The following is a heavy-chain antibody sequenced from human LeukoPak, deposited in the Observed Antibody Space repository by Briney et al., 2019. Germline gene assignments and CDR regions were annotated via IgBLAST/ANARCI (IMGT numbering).Heavy chain of an antibody. D-gene: IGHD3-22*01. J-gene: IGHJ4*02. CDR1: GYTFSDFG. V-gene: IGHV3-21*01. Sequence: GGSLRLSCAAPGYTFSDFGVNWVRQAPGKGLEWVSSISVRSNYRYYADSVRGRFTISRDDARDSLFLQMNSLRAEDTAVYFCVRLRRNNDRSGYYYYYDYWGQGTLVTVSS. CDR2: ISVRSNYR. CDR3: VRLRRNNDRSGYYYYYDY.